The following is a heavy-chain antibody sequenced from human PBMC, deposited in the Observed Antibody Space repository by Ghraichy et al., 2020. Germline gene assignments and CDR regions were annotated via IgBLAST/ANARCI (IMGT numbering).Heavy chain of an antibody. J-gene: IGHJ4*02. D-gene: IGHD3-16*02. V-gene: IGHV3-23*01. CDR1: GFTFRNYA. CDR3: VKDQYHYDYVWGNYPSSFDC. CDR2: ISGSGVNT. Sequence: GGSLRLSCAASGFTFRNYAMSWVRQAPGKGPEWVSAISGSGVNTYYKDSLKGRFTISRDNSKNTLYLQIDSLKAEDTAVYYCVKDQYHYDYVWGNYPSSFDCWGQGTLVTVSS.